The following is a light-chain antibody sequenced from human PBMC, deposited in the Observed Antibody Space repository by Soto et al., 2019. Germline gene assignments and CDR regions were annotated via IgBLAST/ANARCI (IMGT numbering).Light chain of an antibody. CDR3: KSFTTSDTYV. CDR1: SSDVGAYNY. CDR2: DVS. V-gene: IGLV2-14*01. J-gene: IGLJ1*01. Sequence: QSALTQPASVSGSPGQSIAISCTGTSSDVGAYNYVSWYLQYPGKAPKLVIFDVSFRPSGVSNRFSGSKSGNTASLTISGLQAEGEADYYCKSFTTSDTYVFGTGTKLTVL.